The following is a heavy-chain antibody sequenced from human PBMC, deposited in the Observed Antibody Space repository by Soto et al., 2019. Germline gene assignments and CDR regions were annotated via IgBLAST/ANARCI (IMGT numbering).Heavy chain of an antibody. CDR1: GYSFTSYW. Sequence: PGESLKISCKGSGYSFTSYWISWVRQMPGKGLEWMGRIDPSDSYTNYSPSFQGHVTISADKSISTAYLQWSSLKASDTAMYYCARHLRIADRPTDYYGMDVWGQGTTVTVSS. V-gene: IGHV5-10-1*01. CDR2: IDPSDSYT. D-gene: IGHD6-6*01. CDR3: ARHLRIADRPTDYYGMDV. J-gene: IGHJ6*02.